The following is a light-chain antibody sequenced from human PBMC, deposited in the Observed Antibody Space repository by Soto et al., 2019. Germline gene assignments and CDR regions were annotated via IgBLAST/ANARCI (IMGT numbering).Light chain of an antibody. CDR2: GNS. J-gene: IGLJ3*02. Sequence: QSVLTQPPSVSGAPGQRVTISCTGSSSNIGAGYDVHWYQQLPGTAPKLLISGNSNRPSGVPDRISGSKSGTSASLAITGLQAEDEADYYCQSYDSSLSGWVFGGGTQLTVL. V-gene: IGLV1-40*01. CDR3: QSYDSSLSGWV. CDR1: SSNIGAGYD.